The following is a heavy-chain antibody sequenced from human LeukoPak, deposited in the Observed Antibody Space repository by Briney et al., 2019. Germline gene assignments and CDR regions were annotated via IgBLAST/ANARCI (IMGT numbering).Heavy chain of an antibody. CDR2: ISSSSSTI. J-gene: IGHJ6*02. V-gene: IGHV3-48*04. D-gene: IGHD3-10*01. CDR1: GFTFSSYS. Sequence: GGSLRLSCAASGFTFSSYSMNWVRQAPGKGLEWVSYISSSSSTIYYADSVKGRFTISRDNAKNSLYLQMNSLRAEDTAVYYCARDPGEVLYYYYGMDVWGQGTTVTVSS. CDR3: ARDPGEVLYYYYGMDV.